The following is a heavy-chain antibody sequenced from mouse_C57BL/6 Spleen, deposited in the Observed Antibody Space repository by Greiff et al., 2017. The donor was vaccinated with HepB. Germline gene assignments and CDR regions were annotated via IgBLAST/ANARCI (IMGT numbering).Heavy chain of an antibody. CDR1: DYTFTSYW. Sequence: VQLQQPGAELVKPGASVKLSCKASDYTFTSYWMQWVKQRPGQGLEWIGEIDPSDSYTNYNQKFKGKATLTVDTSSSTAYMQLSSLTSEDSAVYYCARGAFDYWGQGTTLTVSS. CDR3: ARGAFDY. J-gene: IGHJ2*01. CDR2: IDPSDSYT. V-gene: IGHV1-50*01.